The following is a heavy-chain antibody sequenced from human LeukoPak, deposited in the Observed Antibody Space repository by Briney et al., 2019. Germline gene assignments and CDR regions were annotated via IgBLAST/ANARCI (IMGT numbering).Heavy chain of an antibody. D-gene: IGHD6-6*01. J-gene: IGHJ4*02. CDR2: IGSSGGST. CDR3: AKAVAARPDYFDY. CDR1: GFTFSNYA. V-gene: IGHV3-23*01. Sequence: PGGSLRLSCAASGFTFSNYAMNWVRQAPGKGLEWVSTIGSSGGSTYYADSVKGRFTISRDNSKNTLYLQMNSLRAEDTAVYYCAKAVAARPDYFDYWGQGTLVTVSS.